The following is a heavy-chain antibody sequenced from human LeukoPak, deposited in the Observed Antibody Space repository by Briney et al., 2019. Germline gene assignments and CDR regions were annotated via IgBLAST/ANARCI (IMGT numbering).Heavy chain of an antibody. J-gene: IGHJ4*02. CDR2: IYYSGST. V-gene: IGHV4-59*01. Sequence: SETLSLTCTVSGGSISSYYWSWIRQPPGKGLEWIGYIYYSGSTNYNPSLKSRVTISVDTSKNQFPLKLSSVTAADTAVYYCASVRGYSYYFDYWGQGTLVTVSS. CDR3: ASVRGYSYYFDY. CDR1: GGSISSYY. D-gene: IGHD5-18*01.